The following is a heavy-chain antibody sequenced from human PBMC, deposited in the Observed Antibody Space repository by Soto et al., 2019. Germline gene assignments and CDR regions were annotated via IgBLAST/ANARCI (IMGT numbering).Heavy chain of an antibody. J-gene: IGHJ6*02. D-gene: IGHD6-13*01. CDR2: IYYSGST. V-gene: IGHV4-59*01. CDR3: ARDGYSSSWRYGMDV. CDR1: GGSISSYY. Sequence: SETLSLTCTVSGGSISSYYWSWIRQPPGKGLEWIGYIYYSGSTNYNPSLKSRVTISVDTSKNQFSLKLSSVTAADTAVYYCARDGYSSSWRYGMDVWGQGTPVTVSS.